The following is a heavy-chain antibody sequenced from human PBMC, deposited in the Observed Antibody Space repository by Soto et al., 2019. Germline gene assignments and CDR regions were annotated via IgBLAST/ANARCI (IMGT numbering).Heavy chain of an antibody. J-gene: IGHJ6*02. CDR2: IYSSGST. CDR1: GGYVSSDTQY. CDR3: ARFVRSCSGTTCYTRADV. V-gene: IGHV4-61*01. Sequence: QVQLQESGPRLVKPSETVSLTCTVSGGYVSSDTQYWSWIRLPPGKRLEWIGFIYSSGSTNYNPSLKSRVTMSVDTSKDQFSLKLRSVIVADTAVYHCARFVRSCSGTTCYTRADVWGQGTTVSVSS. D-gene: IGHD2-2*02.